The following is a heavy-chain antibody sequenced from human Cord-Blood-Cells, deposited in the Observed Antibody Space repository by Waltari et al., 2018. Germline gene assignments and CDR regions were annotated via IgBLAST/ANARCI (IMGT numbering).Heavy chain of an antibody. Sequence: QVQLVQSGAEVKKPGASVKVSCKAAGYTFTSYDINWVRQATGHGLEWMGWMNPNSGNTGFAQKVRGRFNMTRNTAISTAYMGLSSLRSEVTAVYYCARGRNYDILTGYYDYWGQGTLVTVSS. CDR3: ARGRNYDILTGYYDY. J-gene: IGHJ4*02. V-gene: IGHV1-8*01. D-gene: IGHD3-9*01. CDR2: MNPNSGNT. CDR1: GYTFTSYD.